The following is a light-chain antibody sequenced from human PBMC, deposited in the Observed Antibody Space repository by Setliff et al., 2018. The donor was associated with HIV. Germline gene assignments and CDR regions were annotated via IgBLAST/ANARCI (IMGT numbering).Light chain of an antibody. V-gene: IGLV2-23*01. CDR2: NAS. J-gene: IGLJ2*01. Sequence: SALTQPDSVSGSPGQSITISCTGSSSNSGAYESVSWYQQHPGEVPKLIIYNASKRPSGVSNRFSGSKSGNTASLTISGLQAEDEGDYYCCSYAYSDSWIFGGGTKVTVL. CDR1: SSNSGAYES. CDR3: CSYAYSDSWI.